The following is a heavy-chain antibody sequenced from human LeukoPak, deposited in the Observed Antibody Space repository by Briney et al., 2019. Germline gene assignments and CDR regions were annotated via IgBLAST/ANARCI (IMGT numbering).Heavy chain of an antibody. Sequence: SETLSLTCTVSGASISSYYWGWIRQPPGKGLEWIGSIYYSGSTYYNPSLKSRVTISVDTSKNQFSLKLSSVTAADTAVYYCARDPDSSGWFQHWGQGTLVTVSS. D-gene: IGHD6-19*01. CDR1: GASISSYY. V-gene: IGHV4-39*07. CDR2: IYYSGST. CDR3: ARDPDSSGWFQH. J-gene: IGHJ1*01.